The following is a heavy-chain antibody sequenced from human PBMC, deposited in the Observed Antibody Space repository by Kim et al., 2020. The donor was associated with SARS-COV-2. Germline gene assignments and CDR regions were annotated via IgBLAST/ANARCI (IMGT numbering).Heavy chain of an antibody. J-gene: IGHJ2*01. CDR1: GYSFTSYW. V-gene: IGHV5-51*01. CDR2: IYPGDSDT. Sequence: GESLKISCKGSGYSFTSYWIGWVRQMPGKGLEWMGIIYPGDSDTRYSPSFQGQVTISADKSISTAYLQWSSLKASDTAMYYCARQSIAAAGTLVFDLWGRGTLVTVSS. CDR3: ARQSIAAAGTLVFDL. D-gene: IGHD6-13*01.